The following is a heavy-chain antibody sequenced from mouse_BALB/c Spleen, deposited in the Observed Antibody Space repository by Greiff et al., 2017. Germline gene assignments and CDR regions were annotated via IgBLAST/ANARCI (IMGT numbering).Heavy chain of an antibody. V-gene: IGHV1-55*01. CDR1: GYTFTDYW. D-gene: IGHD2-3*01. CDR3: TRGDDGYYVWFAY. Sequence: QVQLQQPGAELVMPGASVKMSCKASGYTFTDYWMHWVKQRPGQGLEWIGNIYPGSGSTNYDEKFKSKATLTVDTSSSTAYMQLSSLTSEDSAVYYCTRGDDGYYVWFAYWGQGTLVTVSA. CDR2: IYPGSGST. J-gene: IGHJ3*01.